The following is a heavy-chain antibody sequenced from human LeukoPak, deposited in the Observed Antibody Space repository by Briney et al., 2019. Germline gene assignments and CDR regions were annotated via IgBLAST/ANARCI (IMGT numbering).Heavy chain of an antibody. Sequence: ASVKVFCKASGYTFTSYGISWVRQAPGQGLEWMGWISAYNGNTNYAQKLQGRVTMTTDTSTSTAYMELRSLRSDDTAVYYCARDLCGGDCYSGWFDPWGQGTLVTVSS. CDR2: ISAYNGNT. CDR1: GYTFTSYG. D-gene: IGHD2-21*02. J-gene: IGHJ5*02. CDR3: ARDLCGGDCYSGWFDP. V-gene: IGHV1-18*01.